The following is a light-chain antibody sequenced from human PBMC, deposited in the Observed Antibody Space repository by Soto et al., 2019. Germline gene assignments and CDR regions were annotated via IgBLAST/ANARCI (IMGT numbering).Light chain of an antibody. CDR3: QFWKIRSLHNV. V-gene: IGLV3-21*02. Sequence: SDELTQPASVSVAPGQPARITCRRNNVGSKTVHWYQQKPGQAPVLVVYDDSVRPSGIPERFFGSNSGNTATLTISRVEAGYEADYYCQFWKIRSLHNVFRIGNTVTV. CDR1: NVGSKT. J-gene: IGLJ1*01. CDR2: DDS.